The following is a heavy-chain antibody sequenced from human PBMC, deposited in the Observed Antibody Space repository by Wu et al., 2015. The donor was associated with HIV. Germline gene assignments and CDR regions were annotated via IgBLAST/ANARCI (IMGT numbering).Heavy chain of an antibody. CDR3: ASTGFQAAAGQYYFDY. CDR1: GGTFSSYA. V-gene: IGHV1-69*13. CDR2: IIPIFGTA. D-gene: IGHD6-13*01. Sequence: QVQLVQSGAEVKKPGSSVKVSCKASGGTFSSYAISWVRQAPGQGLEWMGRIIPIFGTANYAQKFQGRVTITADESTSTAYMELSSLRSEDTAVYYCASTGFQAAAGQYYFDYWGQGTLVTVSS. J-gene: IGHJ4*02.